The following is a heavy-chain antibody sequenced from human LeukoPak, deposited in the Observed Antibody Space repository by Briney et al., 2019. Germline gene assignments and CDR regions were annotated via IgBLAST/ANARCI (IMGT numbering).Heavy chain of an antibody. CDR2: ISSSSSYI. CDR1: GFSFNNYR. Sequence: GGSLRLSCVASGFSFNNYRMTWVRQAPGKGLEWVSSISSSSSYIYYADSVKGRFTISRDNAKNSLYLQMNSLRAEDTAVYYCARDPSPLGVGWGQGTLVTVSS. J-gene: IGHJ1*01. D-gene: IGHD3-3*01. CDR3: ARDPSPLGVG. V-gene: IGHV3-21*01.